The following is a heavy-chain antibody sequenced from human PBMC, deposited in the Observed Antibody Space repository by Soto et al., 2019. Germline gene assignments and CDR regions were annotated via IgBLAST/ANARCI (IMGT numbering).Heavy chain of an antibody. D-gene: IGHD5-18*01. Sequence: WSLRLSCAASGFTFSSYGMHWVRQAPGKGLEWVAVISYDGSNKYYADSVKGRFTISRDNSKNTLYLQMNSLRAEDTAVYYCAMPDSGYSYGYPFDYWGQGTLVTVSS. CDR3: AMPDSGYSYGYPFDY. V-gene: IGHV3-30*03. J-gene: IGHJ4*02. CDR1: GFTFSSYG. CDR2: ISYDGSNK.